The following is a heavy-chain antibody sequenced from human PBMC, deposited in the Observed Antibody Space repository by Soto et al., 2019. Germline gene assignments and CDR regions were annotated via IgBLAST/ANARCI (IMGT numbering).Heavy chain of an antibody. D-gene: IGHD5-18*01. CDR2: IYYSGST. Sequence: SETLSLTCTVSGGSISSYYWSWIRQPPGKGLEWIGYIYYSGSTNYNPSLKSRVTISVDTSKNQFSLKLSSVTAADTAVYYCARDPTGYSYGYYYYYGMDVWGQGTTVT. CDR1: GGSISSYY. J-gene: IGHJ6*02. CDR3: ARDPTGYSYGYYYYYGMDV. V-gene: IGHV4-59*01.